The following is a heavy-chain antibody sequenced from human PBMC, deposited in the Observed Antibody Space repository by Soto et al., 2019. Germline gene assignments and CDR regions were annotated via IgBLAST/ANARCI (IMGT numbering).Heavy chain of an antibody. D-gene: IGHD2-2*01. CDR1: GDSVSSNSAA. CDR2: TYYRSKWYN. V-gene: IGHV6-1*01. J-gene: IGHJ6*02. CDR3: ARGGYCSSTSCHRGGMDV. Sequence: SQPLSLTCVISGDSVSSNSAAWNWIRQSPSRGLEWLGRTYYRSKWYNDYAVSVKSRITINPDTSKNQFSLQLNSVTPEDTAVYYCARGGYCSSTSCHRGGMDVWGQGTTVSVSS.